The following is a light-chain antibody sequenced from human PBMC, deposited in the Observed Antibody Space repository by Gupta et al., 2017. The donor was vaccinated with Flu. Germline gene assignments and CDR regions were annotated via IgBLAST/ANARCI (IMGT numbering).Light chain of an antibody. CDR2: EGS. CDR1: SSDVGSYNL. CDR3: CSYAGSSTWV. V-gene: IGLV2-23*01. Sequence: SAMPPPASVSASPRQATTICCTRTSSDVGSYNLVSWYQQHPGKAPKLMIYEGSKRPSGVSNRFSGSKSGNTASLTISGLQAEDEADYYCCSYAGSSTWVFGGGTKLTVL. J-gene: IGLJ3*02.